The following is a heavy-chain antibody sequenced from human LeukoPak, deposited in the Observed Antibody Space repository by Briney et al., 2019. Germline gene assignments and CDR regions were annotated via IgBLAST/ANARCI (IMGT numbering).Heavy chain of an antibody. CDR1: GGSFSGYY. J-gene: IGHJ5*02. D-gene: IGHD3-10*01. CDR3: ARHGLLLWFGELLYPRFDP. V-gene: IGHV4-34*01. CDR2: INHSGST. Sequence: NPSETLSLTCAVYGGSFSGYYWSWIRQPPGKGLEWIGEINHSGSTNYNPSLKSRVTISVDASKNQFSLKLSSVTAADTAVYYCARHGLLLWFGELLYPRFDPWGQGTLVTVSS.